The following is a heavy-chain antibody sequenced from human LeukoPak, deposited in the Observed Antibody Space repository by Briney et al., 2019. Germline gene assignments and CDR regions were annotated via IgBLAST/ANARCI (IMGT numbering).Heavy chain of an antibody. V-gene: IGHV1-46*01. CDR2: IDPSGGST. J-gene: IGHJ4*02. CDR3: ARNSGSGFDY. CDR1: GYTFTSYY. D-gene: IGHD2-15*01. Sequence: GASVKVSCKASGYTFTSYYIVWVRQAPGQGLEWMGRIDPSGGSTSYTQKFQGRVTMTRGTSTSTVYMELSSLISEDTAVYYCARNSGSGFDYWGQGTLVTVPS.